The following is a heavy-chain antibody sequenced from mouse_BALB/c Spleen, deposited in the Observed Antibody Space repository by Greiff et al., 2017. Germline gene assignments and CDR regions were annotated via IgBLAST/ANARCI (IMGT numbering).Heavy chain of an antibody. CDR3: ARNYRYDRAMDY. D-gene: IGHD2-14*01. Sequence: QVQLQQSGAELAKPGASVKMSCKASGYTFTSYWMHWVKQRPGQGLEWIGYINPSTGYTEYNQKFKDKATLTADKSSSTAYMQLSSLTSEDSAVYYCARNYRYDRAMDYWGQGTSVTFSS. CDR2: INPSTGYT. J-gene: IGHJ4*01. CDR1: GYTFTSYW. V-gene: IGHV1-7*01.